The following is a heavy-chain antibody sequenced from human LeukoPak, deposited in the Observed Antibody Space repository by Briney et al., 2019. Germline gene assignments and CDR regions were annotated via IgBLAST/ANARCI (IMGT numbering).Heavy chain of an antibody. CDR1: GGSFSGYY. Sequence: SETLSLTCAVYGGSFSGYYWSWIRQPPGKGLEWIGEINHSGSTNYNPSLKSRVTISVDTSKNQFSLKLSSVTAADTAVYYCARLGIAAAGTNVYWGQGTLVTVSS. J-gene: IGHJ4*02. CDR3: ARLGIAAAGTNVY. CDR2: INHSGST. V-gene: IGHV4-34*01. D-gene: IGHD6-13*01.